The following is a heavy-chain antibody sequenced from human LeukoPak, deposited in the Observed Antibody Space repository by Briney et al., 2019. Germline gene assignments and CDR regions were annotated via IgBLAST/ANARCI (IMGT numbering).Heavy chain of an antibody. CDR3: ARDHCSSTSCLRVNWSDP. D-gene: IGHD2-2*01. CDR1: GGSISSGSYY. V-gene: IGHV4-61*02. J-gene: IGHJ5*02. Sequence: SQTLSLTCTVSGGSISSGSYYWSWIRQPAGKGLEWIGRIYTSGSTNYNPSLKSRVTISVDTSKNQFSLKLSSVTAADTAVYYCARDHCSSTSCLRVNWSDPWGQGTLVTVSS. CDR2: IYTSGST.